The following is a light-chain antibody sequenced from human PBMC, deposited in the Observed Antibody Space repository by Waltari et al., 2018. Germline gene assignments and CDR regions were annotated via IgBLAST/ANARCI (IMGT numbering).Light chain of an antibody. V-gene: IGLV2-23*02. CDR3: CSYAGSSTFV. CDR2: EVS. CDR1: RSAVGRYNL. Sequence: QPALTQPASVSGSPGQSTTISCPGTRSAVGRYNLASWYQHHPGKAPNLMIYEVSKRPSGVSNRFSGSKSGNTASLTISGLQAEDEADYYCCSYAGSSTFVFGGGTKLTVL. J-gene: IGLJ2*01.